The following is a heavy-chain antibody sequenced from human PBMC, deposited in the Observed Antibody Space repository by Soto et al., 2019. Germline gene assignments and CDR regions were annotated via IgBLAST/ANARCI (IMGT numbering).Heavy chain of an antibody. D-gene: IGHD6-19*01. V-gene: IGHV5-51*01. Sequence: GESLKISCKGSGYSFVNYWIGWVRQMPGKGLEWMGIIHPGDSNVKYSPSFQGQVTISADKSITTAFLQWSSLKASDTAMYYCARTIAVAGPGYFDYWGQGTLVTVSS. CDR2: IHPGDSNV. CDR1: GYSFVNYW. CDR3: ARTIAVAGPGYFDY. J-gene: IGHJ4*02.